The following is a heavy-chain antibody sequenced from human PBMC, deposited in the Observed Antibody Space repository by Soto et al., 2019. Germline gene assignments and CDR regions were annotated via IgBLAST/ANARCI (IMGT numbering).Heavy chain of an antibody. CDR2: ISSSGSTI. V-gene: IGHV3-11*01. D-gene: IGHD6-13*01. J-gene: IGHJ4*02. Sequence: GGSLRLSCAASGFTFSDYYMSWIRQAPGKGLEWVSYISSSGSTIYYADSVKGRFTISRDNAKNSLYLQMNSLRAEDTAVYYCARAGPPRVHIGIAAAGDLDYWGQGTLVTVSS. CDR3: ARAGPPRVHIGIAAAGDLDY. CDR1: GFTFSDYY.